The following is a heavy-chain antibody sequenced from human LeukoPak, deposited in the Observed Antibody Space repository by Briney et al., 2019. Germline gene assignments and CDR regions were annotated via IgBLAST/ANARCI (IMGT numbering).Heavy chain of an antibody. Sequence: SETLSLTCAVSGGSISSRNWWSWVRQPPGQGLEWIGEIYHSGSINYNPSLKSRVTISVDKSKNQLSLRLTSVTAADTAVYYCARDNGAIRAYYYHGMDVWGQGTTVTVSS. CDR1: GGSISSRNW. D-gene: IGHD2-8*01. CDR3: ARDNGAIRAYYYHGMDV. V-gene: IGHV4-4*02. CDR2: IYHSGSI. J-gene: IGHJ6*02.